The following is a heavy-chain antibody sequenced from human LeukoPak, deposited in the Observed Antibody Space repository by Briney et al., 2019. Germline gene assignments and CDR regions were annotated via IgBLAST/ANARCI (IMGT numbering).Heavy chain of an antibody. D-gene: IGHD2/OR15-2a*01. Sequence: GESLKISCEGSGYTFTSYWIGWVRQMPGKGLEWMGVIYPGDSDTRYSPSFQGQVTISVDKSSSTAYLQWGSLQASDTAMYYCARQATPIYHMDVWGKGTTVTVSS. CDR3: ARQATPIYHMDV. V-gene: IGHV5-51*01. CDR1: GYTFTSYW. CDR2: IYPGDSDT. J-gene: IGHJ6*04.